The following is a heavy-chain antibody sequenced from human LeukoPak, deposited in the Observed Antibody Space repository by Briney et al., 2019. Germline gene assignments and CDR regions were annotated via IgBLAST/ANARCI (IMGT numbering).Heavy chain of an antibody. J-gene: IGHJ4*02. CDR3: AREAPGSGNFDF. V-gene: IGHV1-2*02. D-gene: IGHD3-10*01. Sequence: ASVKVSCKTFGYTFTYYYLHSGRQAPGQGLEWMGWFNPNSVGTNSAQKFQGRVTMTSDTSITTAYMELTSLRSDDTAVYYCAREAPGSGNFDFWGQGTLVTVSS. CDR2: FNPNSVGT. CDR1: GYTFTYYY.